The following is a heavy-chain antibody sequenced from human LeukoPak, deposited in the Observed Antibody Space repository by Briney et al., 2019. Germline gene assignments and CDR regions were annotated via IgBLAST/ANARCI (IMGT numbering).Heavy chain of an antibody. Sequence: ASVKVSCKASGYTFTSYDINWVRQATGQGLEWMGWMNPNSGNTGYAQKFQGRVTMTRNTSISTAYMELSSLRSEDTAVYHCARLGIGSSFDYYYYYMDVWGKGTTVTVSS. CDR2: MNPNSGNT. CDR3: ARLGIGSSFDYYYYYMDV. CDR1: GYTFTSYD. V-gene: IGHV1-8*01. D-gene: IGHD6-13*01. J-gene: IGHJ6*03.